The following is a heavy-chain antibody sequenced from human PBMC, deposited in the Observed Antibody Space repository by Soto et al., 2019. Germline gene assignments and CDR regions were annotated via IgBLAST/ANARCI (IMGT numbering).Heavy chain of an antibody. Sequence: QVQLQESGPGLVKPSRTLSLSCIVSGGSISSINRWSWVRQSPGKGLEWIGEVFHNGGTDYSPSLKSRVSMSVDKSKNQFSLNLTSVTVADTAVYYCARKAYGSGHFDYWGQGTLVTVSS. V-gene: IGHV4-4*02. D-gene: IGHD3-10*01. J-gene: IGHJ4*02. CDR2: VFHNGGT. CDR3: ARKAYGSGHFDY. CDR1: GGSISSINR.